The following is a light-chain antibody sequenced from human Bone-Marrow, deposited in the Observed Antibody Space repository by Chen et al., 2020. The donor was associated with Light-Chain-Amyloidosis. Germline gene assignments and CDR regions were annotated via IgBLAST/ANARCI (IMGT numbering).Light chain of an antibody. V-gene: IGLV2-14*01. CDR2: EVT. Sequence: QSALTQPASVSGSPGQSITISCTGTSSDVGGDNHVSWYQQHPDKAPKLMIYEVTNRPSWVPDRFSGSKSDNTASLTISGLQTEDEADYFCSSYTITNNRVFGSGTRVTVL. CDR1: SSDVGGDNH. J-gene: IGLJ1*01. CDR3: SSYTITNNRV.